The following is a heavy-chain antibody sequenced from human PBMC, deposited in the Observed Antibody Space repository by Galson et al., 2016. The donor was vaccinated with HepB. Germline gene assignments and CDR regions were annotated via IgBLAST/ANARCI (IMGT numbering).Heavy chain of an antibody. Sequence: WVRQAPGKGLEWVSSISRSSNFIYYADSVKGRFTISRDNAKNSLYLQMNSLRAEDTAVYYCARAIAVAVVDYWGQGTLVTVSS. V-gene: IGHV3-21*01. J-gene: IGHJ4*02. CDR2: ISRSSNFI. D-gene: IGHD6-19*01. CDR3: ARAIAVAVVDY.